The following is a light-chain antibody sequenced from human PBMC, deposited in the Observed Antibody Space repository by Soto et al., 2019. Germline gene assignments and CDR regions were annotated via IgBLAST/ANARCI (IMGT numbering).Light chain of an antibody. CDR2: DVS. J-gene: IGLJ1*01. CDR3: CSYAGSYCYV. CDR1: SSDVGGYNY. Sequence: QSALTQPRSVSGSPGQSVTISCTGTSSDVGGYNYVSWYQQHPGKAPKLMIYDVSKRPSGVPDRFSASKSGNTASLTISGLQAEDEADYYCCSYAGSYCYVFGTGTKLTVL. V-gene: IGLV2-11*01.